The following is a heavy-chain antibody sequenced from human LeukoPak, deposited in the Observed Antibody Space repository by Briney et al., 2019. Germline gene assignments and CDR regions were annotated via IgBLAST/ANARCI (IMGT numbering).Heavy chain of an antibody. CDR1: GYTFTGYY. CDR2: INPNSGGT. V-gene: IGHV1-2*02. D-gene: IGHD2-15*01. CDR3: ARDLYEVVAAPTSDAFDI. J-gene: IGHJ3*02. Sequence: ASVKVSCKASGYTFTGYYMHWVRQAPGQGFEWMGWINPNSGGTNYAQKLQGRVTMTTDTSTSTAYMELRSLRSDDTAVYYCARDLYEVVAAPTSDAFDIWGQGTMVTVSS.